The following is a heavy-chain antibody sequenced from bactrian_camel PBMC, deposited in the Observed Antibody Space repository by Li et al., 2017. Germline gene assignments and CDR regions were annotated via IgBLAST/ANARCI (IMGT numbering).Heavy chain of an antibody. CDR2: MDSLGRT. Sequence: QLVESGGGSVQPGQPLRLTCTFSETRYCMGWFRQPPGKDREGVAVMDSLGRTKYADSVNGRFTISKGNRKTILYLEMHNLKPEDTGVYYCAGEQYGGCRASAAFGVWGQGTQVTVS. CDR3: AGEQYGGCRASAAFGV. V-gene: IGHV3S53*01. D-gene: IGHD6*01. J-gene: IGHJ6*01. CDR1: ETRYC.